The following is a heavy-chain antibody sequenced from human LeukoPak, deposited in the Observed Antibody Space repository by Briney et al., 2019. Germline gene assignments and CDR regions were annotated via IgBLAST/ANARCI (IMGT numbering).Heavy chain of an antibody. CDR3: ARDHRIAARPGVFWFDP. V-gene: IGHV3-21*01. J-gene: IGHJ5*02. CDR2: ISSSSSYI. D-gene: IGHD6-6*01. CDR1: GFTFSSYS. Sequence: PGGSLRLSCAASGFTFSSYSMNWVRQAPGKGLEWVSSISSSSSYIYYADSVKGRFTISRDNAKNSLYLQMNSLRVEDTAVYYSARDHRIAARPGVFWFDPWGQGTLVTVSS.